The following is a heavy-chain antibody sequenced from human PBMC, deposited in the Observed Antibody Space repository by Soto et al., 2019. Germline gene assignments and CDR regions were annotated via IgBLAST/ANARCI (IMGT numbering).Heavy chain of an antibody. J-gene: IGHJ6*02. D-gene: IGHD3-3*01. CDR2: IWYDGSNK. V-gene: IGHV3-33*01. CDR3: ARDHDYDFWSGYYTGCYYYGMDV. CDR1: GVTCSIKE. Sequence: SSVKVSCVALGVTCSIKEMHWVRQAPGKGLEWVAVIWYDGSNKYYADSVKGRFTISRDNSKNTLYLQMNSLRAEDTAVYYCARDHDYDFWSGYYTGCYYYGMDVWGQGTTVTVSS.